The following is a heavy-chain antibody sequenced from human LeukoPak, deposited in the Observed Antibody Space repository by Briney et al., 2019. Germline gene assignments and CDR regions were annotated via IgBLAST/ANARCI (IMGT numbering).Heavy chain of an antibody. CDR1: GYTFTSYG. J-gene: IGHJ3*02. Sequence: ASVKVSCKASGYTFTSYGISWVRQAPGQGLEWMGWISAYNGNTNYAQKLQGRVTMTTDTSTSTAYMELRSLRSDDTAVYYCARGTYCGGDCYHDAFDIWGQGTMVTVSS. CDR2: ISAYNGNT. V-gene: IGHV1-18*01. D-gene: IGHD2-21*02. CDR3: ARGTYCGGDCYHDAFDI.